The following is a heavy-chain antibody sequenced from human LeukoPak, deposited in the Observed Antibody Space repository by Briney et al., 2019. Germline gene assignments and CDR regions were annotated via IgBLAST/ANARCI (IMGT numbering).Heavy chain of an antibody. D-gene: IGHD4-23*01. J-gene: IGHJ4*02. V-gene: IGHV3-11*01. CDR3: ARDYGGNPDY. Sequence: GGSLRLSCAASGLSFSDYYMSWIRQAPGKGLEWVSYISGSGSSIYYADSVEGRFTISRDNAKNSLYLQMNSLRAEDTAVYYCARDYGGNPDYWGQGTLVTVSS. CDR1: GLSFSDYY. CDR2: ISGSGSSI.